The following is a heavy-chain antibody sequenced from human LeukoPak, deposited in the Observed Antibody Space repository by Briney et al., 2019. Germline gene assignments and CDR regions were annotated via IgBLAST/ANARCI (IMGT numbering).Heavy chain of an antibody. J-gene: IGHJ4*02. CDR3: AKGRLSQQLVLSPLDY. D-gene: IGHD6-13*01. CDR1: GFTFSTHA. CDR2: ISESGGST. V-gene: IGHV3-23*01. Sequence: GGSLRLSCAASGFTFSTHAMNWVRQAPGKGLEWVSGISESGGSTYYADSVKGRFTISRDNSKNTLYLQMNSLRAEDTAVYYCAKGRLSQQLVLSPLDYWGQGTLVTVSS.